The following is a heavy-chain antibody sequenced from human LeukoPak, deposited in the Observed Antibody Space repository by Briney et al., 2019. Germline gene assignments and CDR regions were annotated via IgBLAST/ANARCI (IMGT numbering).Heavy chain of an antibody. CDR2: INPSGGST. CDR1: GYTFTSYY. J-gene: IGHJ6*02. V-gene: IGHV1-46*01. CDR3: ARDTSQIDFDWLPRESDYYYGMDL. D-gene: IGHD3-9*01. Sequence: GASVKVSCKASGYTFTSYYMHWVRQAPGQGLEWMGIINPSGGSTSYAQKFQGRVTMTRDTSTSTVYMELSSLRSEDTTVYYCARDTSQIDFDWLPRESDYYYGMDLWGQGTTVTVSS.